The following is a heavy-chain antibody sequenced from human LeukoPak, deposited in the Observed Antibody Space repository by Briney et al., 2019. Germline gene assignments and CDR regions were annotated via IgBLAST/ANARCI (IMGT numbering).Heavy chain of an antibody. Sequence: GGSLRLSCAASGFTFSSYAMSWVRQAPGKGLEWVSAISGSGGSTYYADSVKGRFTISRDNSKNTLYLQMNSLRAEDTAVYYCAINYYASGKYYNFFHYWGQGTLVTVSS. CDR2: ISGSGGST. V-gene: IGHV3-23*01. CDR3: AINYYASGKYYNFFHY. CDR1: GFTFSSYA. D-gene: IGHD3-10*01. J-gene: IGHJ4*02.